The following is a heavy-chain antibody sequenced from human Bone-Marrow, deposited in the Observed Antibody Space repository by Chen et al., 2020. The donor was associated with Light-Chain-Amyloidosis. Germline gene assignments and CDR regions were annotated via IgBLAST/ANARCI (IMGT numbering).Heavy chain of an antibody. Sequence: EVQLEPYGPEVKKPGESLKISCKGPGYTFPNYWIGWVRQMPGKGLEWMGVIYPDDADARYSPSCEGQVTISADKSITTAYLQWRSLKASDTAMYYCARRRDGYNFDYWGQGTLVTVSS. J-gene: IGHJ4*02. D-gene: IGHD5-12*01. CDR3: ARRRDGYNFDY. CDR1: GYTFPNYW. CDR2: IYPDDADA. V-gene: IGHV5-51*01.